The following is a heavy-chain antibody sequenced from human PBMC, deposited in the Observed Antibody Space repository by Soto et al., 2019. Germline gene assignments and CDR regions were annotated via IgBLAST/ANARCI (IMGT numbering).Heavy chain of an antibody. J-gene: IGHJ4*02. V-gene: IGHV1-18*01. CDR1: DYTFTTYG. CDR2: ISVYNVDT. Sequence: QVQLVQSGTEVKTAGSAVKVSYKTSDYTFTTYGISWIRQAPVQGLAWIAWISVYNVDTNDAQNVQGRVPMTPDTLPTTAYLELRSLRSDDTAVYYCASVYCGGDCCTGGDFDYWCQGTLVTVS. D-gene: IGHD2-21*01. CDR3: ASVYCGGDCCTGGDFDY.